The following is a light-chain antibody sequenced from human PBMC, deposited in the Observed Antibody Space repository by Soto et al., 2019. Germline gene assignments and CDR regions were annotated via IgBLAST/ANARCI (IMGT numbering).Light chain of an antibody. Sequence: DIQMTQSPSTLSASVGDRVTITCRASQSISSWLAWYQQKPGKAPKLLIYDASSLESGVPSRFSGSGPGTEFTLTISSLQPDDFATYYCQQYNSSFTFGPGTKVDIK. V-gene: IGKV1-5*01. CDR2: DAS. CDR3: QQYNSSFT. CDR1: QSISSW. J-gene: IGKJ3*01.